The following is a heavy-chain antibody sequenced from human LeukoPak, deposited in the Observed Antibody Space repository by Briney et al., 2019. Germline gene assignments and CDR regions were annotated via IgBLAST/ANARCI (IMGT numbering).Heavy chain of an antibody. CDR2: INPNSGGT. J-gene: IGHJ4*02. V-gene: IGHV1-2*02. D-gene: IGHD3-3*01. Sequence: ASVKVSCKVSGYTLTELSMHWVRQAPGKGLEWMGWINPNSGGTNYAQKLQGRVTMTRDTSISTAYMELSRLGSDDTAVYYCARVRAHFGVVNPGFDYWGQGTLVTVSS. CDR3: ARVRAHFGVVNPGFDY. CDR1: GYTLTELS.